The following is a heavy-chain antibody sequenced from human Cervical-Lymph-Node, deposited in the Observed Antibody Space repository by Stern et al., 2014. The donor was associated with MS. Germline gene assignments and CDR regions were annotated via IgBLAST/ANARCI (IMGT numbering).Heavy chain of an antibody. D-gene: IGHD5-24*01. Sequence: QVQLVASGGGLVKPGESLRLSCATSGFNFSDYYMNWIRQAPGKGLQWVAYISSGGVTTHYADSVKGRFTISRDNAKNSLHLQMNSLRAEDTGVYYCARDPQRRDGYNFDYWGQGALVTVSS. CDR3: ARDPQRRDGYNFDY. J-gene: IGHJ4*02. CDR1: GFNFSDYY. V-gene: IGHV3-11*01. CDR2: ISSGGVTT.